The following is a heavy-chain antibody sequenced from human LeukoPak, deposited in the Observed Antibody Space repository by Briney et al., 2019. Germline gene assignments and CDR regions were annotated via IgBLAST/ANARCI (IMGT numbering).Heavy chain of an antibody. CDR1: GFSFSSYS. CDR3: ARYYDLLSGYTRPFDC. J-gene: IGHJ4*02. CDR2: LSSSSTYI. Sequence: GGSLRLSCAASGFSFSSYSMNWVRQAPGKGLEWVSSLSSSSTYIYYADSVKGRFTISRDNAKNSLYLQMDSLRAEDTAVYYCARYYDLLSGYTRPFDCWGQGTLVTVSS. D-gene: IGHD3-3*01. V-gene: IGHV3-21*01.